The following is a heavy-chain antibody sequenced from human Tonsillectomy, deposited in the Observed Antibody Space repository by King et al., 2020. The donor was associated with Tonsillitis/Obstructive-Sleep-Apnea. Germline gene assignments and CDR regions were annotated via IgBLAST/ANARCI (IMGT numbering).Heavy chain of an antibody. Sequence: QVQLVESGGGVVQPGRSLRLSCAASGFPFSTYSMHWVRQAPGKGLEWVAVISYLGSNIYYADSVKGRFTISRDNSKNTLYLQMNSLRAEDAAVYYCARDLIGHCSSTSCYLPFDFWGQGTLVTVSS. D-gene: IGHD2-2*03. V-gene: IGHV3-30*01. J-gene: IGHJ4*02. CDR3: ARDLIGHCSSTSCYLPFDF. CDR2: ISYLGSNI. CDR1: GFPFSTYS.